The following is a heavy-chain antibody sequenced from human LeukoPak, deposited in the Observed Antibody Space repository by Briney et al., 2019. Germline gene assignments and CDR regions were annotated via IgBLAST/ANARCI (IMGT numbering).Heavy chain of an antibody. Sequence: GGSLRLSCAASGFTLSNYAMSCVRQAPGKGPEWVSSIGNSGATTFYADSVKGRFTISRDISKNTLYLQMSSLRAEDTAIYYCAKGGIKRFGLVPDWFDPWGLGTLVTVSS. CDR3: AKGGIKRFGLVPDWFDP. CDR2: IGNSGATT. V-gene: IGHV3-23*01. D-gene: IGHD3/OR15-3a*01. CDR1: GFTLSNYA. J-gene: IGHJ5*02.